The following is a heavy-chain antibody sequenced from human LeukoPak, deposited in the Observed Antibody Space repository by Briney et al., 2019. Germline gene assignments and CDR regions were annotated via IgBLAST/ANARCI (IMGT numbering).Heavy chain of an antibody. CDR3: ARGIASGYSISWYAY. J-gene: IGHJ4*02. CDR2: MKLVGSEK. CDR1: GFTFSSYW. V-gene: IGHV3-7*05. Sequence: GGSLRLSCAASGFTFSSYWMSWVRQAPGKGLEWVANMKLVGSEKYYVDSVKGRFTISRDNAKNSLYLQMNSLRAEDTAVYYCARGIASGYSISWYAYWGQGTLVTVSA. D-gene: IGHD6-13*01.